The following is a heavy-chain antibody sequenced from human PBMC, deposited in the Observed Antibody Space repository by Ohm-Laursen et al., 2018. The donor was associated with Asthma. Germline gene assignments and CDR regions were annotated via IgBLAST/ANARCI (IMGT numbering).Heavy chain of an antibody. CDR3: ARIGPEWEMPGREYSLIH. CDR1: GYTFSKYS. J-gene: IGHJ1*01. D-gene: IGHD1-26*01. V-gene: IGHV3-21*01. CDR2: ISTASSFI. Sequence: SLRLSRTASGYTFSKYSIHWVRQIPGKGLEWVASISTASSFIYYADSVRGRFTTSRDNARNSVYLQMNSLRAEDTALYYCARIGPEWEMPGREYSLIHWGQGTLVTVSS.